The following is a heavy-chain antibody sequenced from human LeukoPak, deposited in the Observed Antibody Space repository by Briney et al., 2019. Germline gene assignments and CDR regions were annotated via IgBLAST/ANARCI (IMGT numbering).Heavy chain of an antibody. V-gene: IGHV3-15*01. CDR2: IKSKTDGGTT. CDR3: ARPRIAAAGEFDY. D-gene: IGHD6-13*01. J-gene: IGHJ4*02. Sequence: GGSLRLSCAASGFTFPNAWLSWVRQAPGKGLEWVGRIKSKTDGGTTDYAAPVKGRCTISRDDSKKTLYLQMNSLRAEDTAVYYCARPRIAAAGEFDYWGQGTLVTVSS. CDR1: GFTFPNAW.